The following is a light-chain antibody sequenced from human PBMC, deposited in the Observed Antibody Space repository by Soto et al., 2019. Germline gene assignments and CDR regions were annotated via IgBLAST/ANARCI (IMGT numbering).Light chain of an antibody. CDR3: QKYNSGPFT. Sequence: DIQMTQSPSSLSASVGDTVSITCRASQGIYNYLAWYQKKPGKPPKPLISAASTLHSGVPSRFSGSGSGTDFTLTISSLQPEDVATYYCQKYNSGPFTFGPGTTVDIK. J-gene: IGKJ3*01. V-gene: IGKV1-27*01. CDR1: QGIYNY. CDR2: AAS.